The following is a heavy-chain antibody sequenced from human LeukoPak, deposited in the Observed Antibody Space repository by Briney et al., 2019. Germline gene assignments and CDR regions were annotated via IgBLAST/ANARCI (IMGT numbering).Heavy chain of an antibody. D-gene: IGHD3-22*01. J-gene: IGHJ4*02. CDR1: GFTFSSYA. CDR3: AKAGGNYYDSSGYPRK. V-gene: IGHV3-23*01. CDR2: ISGSGGST. Sequence: GGSLRLPCAASGFTFSSYAMSWVRQAPGKGLEWVSAISGSGGSTYYADSVKGRFTISRDNSKNTLYLQMNSLRAEDTAVYYCAKAGGNYYDSSGYPRKWGQGTLVTVSS.